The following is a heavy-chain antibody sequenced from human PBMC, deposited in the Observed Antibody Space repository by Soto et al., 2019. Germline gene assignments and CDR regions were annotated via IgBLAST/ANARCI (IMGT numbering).Heavy chain of an antibody. CDR3: AVTTGYYYYGMDV. Sequence: PSETLSLTCAVSGGSISSSNWWSWVRQPPGKGLEWIGEIYHGGSTNYNPSLKSRVTISVDKSKNQFSLKLSSVTAADTAVYYCAVTTGYYYYGMDVWGQGTTVTVS. CDR2: IYHGGST. CDR1: GGSISSSNW. D-gene: IGHD3-22*01. J-gene: IGHJ6*02. V-gene: IGHV4-4*02.